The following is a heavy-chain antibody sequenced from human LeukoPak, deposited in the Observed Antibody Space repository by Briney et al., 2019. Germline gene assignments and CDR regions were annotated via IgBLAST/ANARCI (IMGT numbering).Heavy chain of an antibody. CDR2: IYYSGST. V-gene: IGHV4-39*01. D-gene: IGHD3-10*01. CDR3: ARANMVRGDPYFDY. J-gene: IGHJ4*02. Sequence: SETLSLTCTVSGGSISSSSYYWGWIRQPPGKGLEWIGSIYYSGSTYYNPSLKSRVTISVDTSKDQFSLKLSSVTAADTAVYYCARANMVRGDPYFDYWGQGTLVTVYS. CDR1: GGSISSSSYY.